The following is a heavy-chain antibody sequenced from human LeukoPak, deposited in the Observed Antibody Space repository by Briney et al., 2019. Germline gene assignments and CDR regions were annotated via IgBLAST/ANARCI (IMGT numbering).Heavy chain of an antibody. D-gene: IGHD1-26*01. V-gene: IGHV4-39*01. Sequence: SETLSLTCAVYGGSFSSYYWGWIRQPPGKGLEWIGSIYYSGSTYYNPSLKSRVTISVDTSKNQFSLKLSSVTAADTAVYYCARPSVLGAILNWGQGTLVTVSS. J-gene: IGHJ4*02. CDR1: GGSFSSYY. CDR2: IYYSGST. CDR3: ARPSVLGAILN.